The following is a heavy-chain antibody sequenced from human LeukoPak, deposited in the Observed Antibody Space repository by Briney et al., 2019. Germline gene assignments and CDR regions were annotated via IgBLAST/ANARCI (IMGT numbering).Heavy chain of an antibody. D-gene: IGHD6-19*01. CDR1: GGSISSSS. V-gene: IGHV3-21*01. J-gene: IGHJ3*02. CDR3: ARDRWSDGEQWLVLGDAFDI. Sequence: ETLSLTCTVSGGSISSSSYYWGWIRQPPGKGLEWVSSISSSSSYIYYADSVKGRFTISRDNAKNSLYLQMNSLRAEDTAVYYCARDRWSDGEQWLVLGDAFDIWGQGTMVTVSS. CDR2: ISSSSSYI.